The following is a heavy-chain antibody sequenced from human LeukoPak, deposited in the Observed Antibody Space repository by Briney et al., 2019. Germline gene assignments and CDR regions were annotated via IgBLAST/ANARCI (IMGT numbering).Heavy chain of an antibody. J-gene: IGHJ5*02. CDR3: ARDRIVVVVAAIREGFDP. CDR1: GFTFSSYS. V-gene: IGHV3-21*01. D-gene: IGHD2-15*01. Sequence: EGSLRLSCAASGFTFSSYSMNWVRQAPGKGLEWVSSISSSSSYIYYADSVKGRFTISRDNAKNSLYLQMNSLRAEDTAVYYCARDRIVVVVAAIREGFDPWGQGTLVTVSS. CDR2: ISSSSSYI.